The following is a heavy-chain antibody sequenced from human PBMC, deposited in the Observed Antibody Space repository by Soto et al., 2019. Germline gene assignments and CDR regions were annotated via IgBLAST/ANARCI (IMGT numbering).Heavy chain of an antibody. D-gene: IGHD2-21*02. CDR2: SSGYNGNT. V-gene: IGHV1-18*01. J-gene: IGHJ5*02. Sequence: QVQLVQSGAEVKKPGASVKVSCKASGYTFTSYGISWVRQAPGQGLEWMGWSSGYNGNTNYAQKLQGRVTMTTDTSASTAYMELRSLRSDDTAVYYGAREKGAYCGGDCYSTWFDPWGQGTLVTVSS. CDR1: GYTFTSYG. CDR3: AREKGAYCGGDCYSTWFDP.